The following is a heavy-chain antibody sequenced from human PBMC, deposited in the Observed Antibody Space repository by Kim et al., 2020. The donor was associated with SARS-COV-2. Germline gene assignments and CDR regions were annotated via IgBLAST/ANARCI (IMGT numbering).Heavy chain of an antibody. Sequence: TYYNPSHKSRVTISVDRSKNQFSLKLSSVTAADTAVYYCARGAGSDYFDYWGQGTLVTVSS. V-gene: IGHV4-30-2*01. CDR3: ARGAGSDYFDY. J-gene: IGHJ4*02. D-gene: IGHD3-16*01. CDR2: T.